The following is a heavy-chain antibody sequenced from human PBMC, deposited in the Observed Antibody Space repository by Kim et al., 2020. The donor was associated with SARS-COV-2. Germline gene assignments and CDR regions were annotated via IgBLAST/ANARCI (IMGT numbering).Heavy chain of an antibody. D-gene: IGHD1-26*01. CDR3: ARDAPVGSHFDY. V-gene: IGHV6-1*01. J-gene: IGHJ4*02. Sequence: HYAESVKSRITISPDTSKNQFSLQLNSGTPEDTAVYYCARDAPVGSHFDYWGQGTLVTVSS.